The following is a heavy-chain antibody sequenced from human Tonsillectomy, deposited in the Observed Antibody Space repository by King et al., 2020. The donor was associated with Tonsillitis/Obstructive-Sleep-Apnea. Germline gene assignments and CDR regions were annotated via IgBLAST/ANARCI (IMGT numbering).Heavy chain of an antibody. CDR1: GFTFSSYW. V-gene: IGHV3-74*01. Sequence: VQLVESGGGLVQPGGFLRLSCAASGFTFSSYWMHWVRQAPGEGLVWVSRVNSDGSNKNYADSVKGRFTISRDNTKNTLYLQVNSLRAEDTAVYYCERGSIGASVAFDIWGQGTMVTVSS. CDR3: ERGSIGASVAFDI. D-gene: IGHD3-16*01. CDR2: VNSDGSNK. J-gene: IGHJ3*02.